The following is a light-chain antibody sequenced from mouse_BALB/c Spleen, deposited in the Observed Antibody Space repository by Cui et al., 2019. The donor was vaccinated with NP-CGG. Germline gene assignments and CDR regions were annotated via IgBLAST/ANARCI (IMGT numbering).Light chain of an antibody. J-gene: IGLJ1*01. CDR2: GTN. Sequence: QAFVTKESAFTTSPGETVTLTCRSSTGAVTTSNYANWVQEKPDHLFTGLIGGTNNRAPGVPARFSGSLIGDKAALTITGAQTEDEAIYFCALWYSNHWVFGGGTKLTVL. CDR3: ALWYSNHWV. V-gene: IGLV1*01. CDR1: TGAVTTSNY.